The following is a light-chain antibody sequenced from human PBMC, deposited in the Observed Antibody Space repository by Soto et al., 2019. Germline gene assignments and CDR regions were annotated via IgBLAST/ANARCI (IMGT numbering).Light chain of an antibody. V-gene: IGKV1-12*01. J-gene: IGKJ5*01. Sequence: DVQLTQSPSSVSASVGDRITITCRASQDVSSWLAWYQHKPGKAPKLLIYAALHLQGGVPSRFSGSRSGTEFTRSINGLQPEDFGTYYWQQAKSAPLTFGQGTRLEIK. CDR3: QQAKSAPLT. CDR1: QDVSSW. CDR2: AAL.